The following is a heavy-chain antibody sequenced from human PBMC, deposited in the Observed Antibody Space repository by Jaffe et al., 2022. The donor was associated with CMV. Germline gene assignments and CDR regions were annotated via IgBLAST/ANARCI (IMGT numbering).Heavy chain of an antibody. V-gene: IGHV4-59*08. Sequence: QVQLQESGPGLVKPSGTLSLTCSVSGGSISSYYWSWVRQPPGQGLEWLGHVYHLGSTNYNPSLRGRVAISVDPSNNQFSLQLGSVTAADTAVYFCARVGRLQLTWRPQQYNYLDVWGKGTTVTVSS. CDR3: ARVGRLQLTWRPQQYNYLDV. J-gene: IGHJ6*03. CDR2: VYHLGST. CDR1: GGSISSYY. D-gene: IGHD6-25*01.